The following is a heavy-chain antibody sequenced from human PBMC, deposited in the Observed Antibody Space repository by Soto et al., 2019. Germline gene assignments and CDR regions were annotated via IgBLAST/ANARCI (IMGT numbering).Heavy chain of an antibody. CDR3: AKSGRGGPFASYNCFAP. CDR2: ISGSGGST. CDR1: GFTFSSYA. D-gene: IGHD1-26*01. J-gene: IGHJ5*02. V-gene: IGHV3-23*01. Sequence: GGSLRLSCAASGFTFSSYAMSWVRQAPGKGLEWVSAISGSGGSTYYADSVKGRFTISRDNSKNTLYLQLNSLRAEDTAVYYWAKSGRGGPFASYNCFAPWGQEPLVTRLL.